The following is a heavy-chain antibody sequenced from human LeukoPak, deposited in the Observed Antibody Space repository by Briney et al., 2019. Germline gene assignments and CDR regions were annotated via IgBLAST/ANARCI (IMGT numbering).Heavy chain of an antibody. J-gene: IGHJ6*02. CDR1: GYTFTSYG. CDR2: ISAYNGNT. D-gene: IGHD2-15*01. CDR3: ARDGDCSGGSCYSGAYYYYYYGMDV. V-gene: IGHV1-18*01. Sequence: ASVKVSCKASGYTFTSYGISWVRQAPGQGLEWMGWISAYNGNTNYAQKLQGRVTMTTDTSTSTAYMELRSLRSDDTVVYYCARDGDCSGGSCYSGAYYYYYYGMDVWGQGTTVTVSS.